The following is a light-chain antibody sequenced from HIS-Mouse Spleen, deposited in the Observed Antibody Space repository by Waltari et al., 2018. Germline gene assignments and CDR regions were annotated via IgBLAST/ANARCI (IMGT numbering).Light chain of an antibody. CDR1: SRDVGGYNY. J-gene: IGLJ3*02. CDR3: SSYTSSSTWV. V-gene: IGLV2-14*01. CDR2: EVS. Sequence: QSALTQPASVSGSPGQSITISCTGTSRDVGGYNYVSWYQQHPGKAPKLMIYEVSTRPSGVSNRFSGSKSGNTASLTISGLQAEDEADYYCSSYTSSSTWVFGGGTKLTVL.